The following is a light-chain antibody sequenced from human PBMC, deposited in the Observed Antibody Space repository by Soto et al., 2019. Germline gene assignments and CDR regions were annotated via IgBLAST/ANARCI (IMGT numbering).Light chain of an antibody. CDR1: QSLSSY. V-gene: IGKV3-11*01. CDR3: QQRSNWPRT. CDR2: DAS. Sequence: EIVLTQSPATLSLSPGERATLSCRASQSLSSYLAWYQQKPGQAPRLLIYDASNRATGIPARFSGSGSGTDFTLTISSLEPADFAVYYCQQRSNWPRTFGQGTKV. J-gene: IGKJ2*01.